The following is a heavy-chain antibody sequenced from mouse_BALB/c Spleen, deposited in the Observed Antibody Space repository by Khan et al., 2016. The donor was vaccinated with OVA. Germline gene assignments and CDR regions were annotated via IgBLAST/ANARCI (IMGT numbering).Heavy chain of an antibody. D-gene: IGHD2-14*01. CDR1: GYTFTDYA. CDR3: ARRYRYGYAMDY. CDR2: ISTYYGDA. V-gene: IGHV1S137*01. J-gene: IGHJ4*01. Sequence: QVQLQQSGAELVRPGVSVKISCKGSGYTFTDYAMHWVKQSHAKSLEWIGVISTYYGDASYNQKFKGKATMTVDKSSSTAYMELARLTSEDSAIYYCARRYRYGYAMDYWGQGTSVTVSS.